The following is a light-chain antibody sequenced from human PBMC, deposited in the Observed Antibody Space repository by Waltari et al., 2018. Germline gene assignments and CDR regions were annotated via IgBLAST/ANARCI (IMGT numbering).Light chain of an antibody. J-gene: IGLJ3*02. CDR3: QTGGHGTWV. Sequence: QLVLTQSPSASASLGASVKLTCTLSSGHSTNIIAWHQQQPEKGPRYLMKGNSDGSHSKGDQIPCRFSGSSSGAEHYLTIASLQSEDEADYYCQTGGHGTWVFGGGTKLTVL. CDR1: SGHSTNI. CDR2: GNSDGSH. V-gene: IGLV4-69*01.